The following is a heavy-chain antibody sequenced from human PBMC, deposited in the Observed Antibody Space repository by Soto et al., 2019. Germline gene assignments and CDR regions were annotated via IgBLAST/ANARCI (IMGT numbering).Heavy chain of an antibody. CDR2: IIPIFGTA. J-gene: IGHJ4*02. CDR1: GGTFSSYA. Sequence: GASVEVSCKASGGTFSSYAISWVRQAPGQGLEWMGGIIPIFGTANYAQKFQGRVTITADKSTSTAYMVLSRLTSQDTAVYYCERDGSGTYFGYWGQGTLVTVSS. CDR3: ERDGSGTYFGY. V-gene: IGHV1-69*06. D-gene: IGHD1-26*01.